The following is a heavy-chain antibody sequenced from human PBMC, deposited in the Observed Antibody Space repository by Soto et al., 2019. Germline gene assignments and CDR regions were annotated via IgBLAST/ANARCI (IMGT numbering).Heavy chain of an antibody. J-gene: IGHJ6*02. CDR2: INHSGST. V-gene: IGHV4-34*01. Sequence: SETLSLTCAVYGGSFSGYYWSWIRQPPGKGLEWIGEINHSGSTNYNPSLKSRVTISVDTSKNQFSLKLSSVTAADTAVYYCARGHSYDILTGYYYYGMDVWGQGTTVTVSS. CDR1: GGSFSGYY. CDR3: ARGHSYDILTGYYYYGMDV. D-gene: IGHD3-9*01.